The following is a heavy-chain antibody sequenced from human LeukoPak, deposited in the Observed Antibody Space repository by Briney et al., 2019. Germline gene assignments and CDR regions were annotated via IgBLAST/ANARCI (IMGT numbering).Heavy chain of an antibody. J-gene: IGHJ6*02. CDR2: MNPNSGNT. CDR1: GYTFTSYD. CDR3: ARGGLWYYDFWSGANYYYGMDV. V-gene: IGHV1-8*01. D-gene: IGHD3-3*01. Sequence: ASVKVSCKASGYTFTSYDINWVRQAPGQGLEWMGWMNPNSGNTGYAQKFQGRVTMTRNTSISTAYMELSSLRSEDTAVYYCARGGLWYYDFWSGANYYYGMDVWGQGTTVTVSS.